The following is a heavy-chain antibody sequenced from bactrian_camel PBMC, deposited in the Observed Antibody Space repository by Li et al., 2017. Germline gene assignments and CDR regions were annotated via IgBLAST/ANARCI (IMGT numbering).Heavy chain of an antibody. J-gene: IGHJ4*01. CDR3: AAEVSCAWMPVFKRLDTVRYNY. V-gene: IGHV3S1*01. CDR1: GITFSQFY. Sequence: HVQLVESGGGLVQPGGSLSLSCAASGITFSQFYMAWVRQAPGKGLEWVSAVKPDGQRTSYTDSVKGRFTISRDNAENTLYLQMNSLKPEDTGIYYCAAEVSCAWMPVFKRLDTVRYNYWGQGTQVTVS. D-gene: IGHD4*01. CDR2: VKPDGQRT.